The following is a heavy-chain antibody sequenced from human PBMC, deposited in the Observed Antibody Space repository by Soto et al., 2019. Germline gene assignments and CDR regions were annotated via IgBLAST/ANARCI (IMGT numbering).Heavy chain of an antibody. Sequence: SETLSLTCTVSGGSISSSSYYWGWIRQPPGKGLEWIGGVYWSGSTYYNPSLKSRVIVSVDKSKNQFSLQLNSVTPEDTAVYYCARFGSGWWFDYWGQGTLVTVSS. J-gene: IGHJ4*02. CDR3: ARFGSGWWFDY. D-gene: IGHD6-19*01. V-gene: IGHV4-39*07. CDR1: GGSISSSSYY. CDR2: VYWSGST.